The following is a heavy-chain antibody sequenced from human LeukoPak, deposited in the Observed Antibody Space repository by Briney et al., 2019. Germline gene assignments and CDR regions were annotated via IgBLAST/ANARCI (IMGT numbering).Heavy chain of an antibody. D-gene: IGHD2-2*01. CDR1: GYPFTSFG. V-gene: IGHV1-18*01. CDR3: ARARRVQVIPVAESAEYFEH. Sequence: ASVKVSCKTSGYPFTSFGVSWVRQAPGQGLEWMGWISPYNGNTNFAQRFQGRLTLTTDTSTSTVYMELRSLRSDDTAAYFCARARRVQVIPVAESAEYFEHWGQGTLVTVSP. J-gene: IGHJ1*01. CDR2: ISPYNGNT.